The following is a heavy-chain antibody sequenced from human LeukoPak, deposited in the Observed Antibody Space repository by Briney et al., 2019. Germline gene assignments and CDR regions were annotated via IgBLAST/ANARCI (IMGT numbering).Heavy chain of an antibody. J-gene: IGHJ4*02. CDR3: ARAAGSSLSRARFDY. CDR2: ISGGSDFI. Sequence: GGSLRLSCAASGFTFSSYAMSWVRQAPGKGLEWVSAISGGSDFIYYAESVKGRFTISRDNSKGTVYLQMNSLRVEDTAIYYCARAAGSSLSRARFDYWGPGTLVTASS. CDR1: GFTFSSYA. D-gene: IGHD6-19*01. V-gene: IGHV3-23*01.